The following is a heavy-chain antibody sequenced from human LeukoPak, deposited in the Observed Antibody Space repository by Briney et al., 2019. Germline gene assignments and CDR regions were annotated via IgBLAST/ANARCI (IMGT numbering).Heavy chain of an antibody. V-gene: IGHV3-7*01. J-gene: IGHJ3*02. CDR2: IKPDGSEK. CDR3: ASGNWNDRAFDI. D-gene: IGHD1-20*01. CDR1: GSTFTSCW. Sequence: GGSLRLSCAASGSTFTSCWMNWVRQAPGKGLEWVANIKPDGSEKYYVDSVKGRFTISRDNAKNSLFLQMNSLRAEDTAVYYCASGNWNDRAFDIWGQGTMVAVSS.